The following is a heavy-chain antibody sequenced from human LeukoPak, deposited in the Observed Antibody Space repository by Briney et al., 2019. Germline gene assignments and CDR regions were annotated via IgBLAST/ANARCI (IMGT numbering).Heavy chain of an antibody. Sequence: SETLSLTCTVSGGSISSGDYYWSWIRQPPGKGLEWIGYIYYSGSTYYNPSLKSRVTLSVDTSKNQFSVRVSSVTVADTAVYYCAREGRRFNFDCWGQGTLVTVSS. J-gene: IGHJ4*02. CDR3: AREGRRFNFDC. CDR2: IYYSGST. D-gene: IGHD3-3*01. CDR1: GGSISSGDYY. V-gene: IGHV4-30-4*01.